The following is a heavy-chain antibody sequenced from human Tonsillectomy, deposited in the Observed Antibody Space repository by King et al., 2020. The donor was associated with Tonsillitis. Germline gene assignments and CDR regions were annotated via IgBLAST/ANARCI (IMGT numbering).Heavy chain of an antibody. V-gene: IGHV3-30*01. Sequence: VQLVESGGGVVQPGRSLRLSCAASGFTFSTYAIHWVRQAPGKGLEGVAVISYDGNNKYYADSVKGRFTISRDNSKNTLYLQMNSLRAEETAVYYCARVGGDCSSTSCYGNYYYYMDVWGKGTTVTVSS. CDR2: ISYDGNNK. D-gene: IGHD2-2*01. J-gene: IGHJ6*03. CDR3: ARVGGDCSSTSCYGNYYYYMDV. CDR1: GFTFSTYA.